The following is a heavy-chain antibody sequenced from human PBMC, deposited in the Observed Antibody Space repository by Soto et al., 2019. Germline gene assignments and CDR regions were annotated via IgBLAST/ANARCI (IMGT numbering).Heavy chain of an antibody. J-gene: IGHJ5*02. Sequence: TLSLTCTVSGGSISSYYWSWIRQPPGKALEWLALIYWNGDKHYSPSLKSRLTITKDTSDNRVVLTMTNMNPVDTSTYFCAHRSWDSLGSGNYHWFDPWGLETLVTVSS. CDR1: GGSISSYYW. CDR3: AHRSWDSLGSGNYHWFDP. CDR2: IYWNGDK. D-gene: IGHD3-10*01. V-gene: IGHV2-5*01.